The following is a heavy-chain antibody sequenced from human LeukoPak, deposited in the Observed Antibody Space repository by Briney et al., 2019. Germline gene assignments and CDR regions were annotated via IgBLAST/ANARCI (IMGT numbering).Heavy chain of an antibody. Sequence: SETLSLTCTVSGGSLSSYHWNWLRQPPGKGLERIGYIDNSGSTYYSTSLKSRVTMSLDTSKNQFSLKLSSVTAADTAVYYCARAGYSYGTGYYFDYWGQGTLVTVSS. CDR1: GGSLSSYH. D-gene: IGHD5-18*01. CDR3: ARAGYSYGTGYYFDY. CDR2: IDNSGST. J-gene: IGHJ4*02. V-gene: IGHV4-59*01.